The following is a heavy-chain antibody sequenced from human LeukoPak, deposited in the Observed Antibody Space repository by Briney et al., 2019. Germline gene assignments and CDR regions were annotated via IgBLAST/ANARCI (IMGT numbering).Heavy chain of an antibody. Sequence: PGGSLRLSCAASGFTFSSYAMHWVRQAPGKGLEYVSAMSSNGGTTDYANSVKGRSTISRDNSKNTLYLQMGSLRAEDMAVYYCARVGDVGPFDYWGQGTLVTVSS. D-gene: IGHD1-26*01. CDR3: ARVGDVGPFDY. J-gene: IGHJ4*02. CDR2: MSSNGGTT. V-gene: IGHV3-64*01. CDR1: GFTFSSYA.